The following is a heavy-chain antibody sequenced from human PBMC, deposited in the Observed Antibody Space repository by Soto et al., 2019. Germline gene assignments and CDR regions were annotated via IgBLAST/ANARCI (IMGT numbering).Heavy chain of an antibody. V-gene: IGHV1-69*13. Sequence: SVKVSCKASGGTFSSYAISWVRQAPGQGLEWMGGIIPIFGTANYAQKFQGRVTITADESTSTAYMELSSLRSEDAAVYYCARGVRSYYYYYGMDVWGQGTTVTVSS. CDR2: IIPIFGTA. CDR3: ARGVRSYYYYYGMDV. D-gene: IGHD2-15*01. CDR1: GGTFSSYA. J-gene: IGHJ6*02.